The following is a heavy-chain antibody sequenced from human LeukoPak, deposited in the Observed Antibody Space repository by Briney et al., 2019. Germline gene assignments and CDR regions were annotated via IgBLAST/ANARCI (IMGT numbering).Heavy chain of an antibody. CDR3: AKDVYGDYFITDAFDI. CDR2: ISGSGGST. D-gene: IGHD4-17*01. CDR1: GFTFSSYE. V-gene: IGHV3-23*01. J-gene: IGHJ3*02. Sequence: PGGSLRLSCAASGFTFSSYEMNWVRQAPGKGLEWVSTISGSGGSTSYADSVKGRLIISRDNSKNTLYLQMNSLRAEDTALYYCAKDVYGDYFITDAFDIWGQGTMVTVSS.